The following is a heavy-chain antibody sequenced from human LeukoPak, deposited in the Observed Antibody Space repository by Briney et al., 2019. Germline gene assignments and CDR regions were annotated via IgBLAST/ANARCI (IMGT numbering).Heavy chain of an antibody. J-gene: IGHJ4*02. CDR1: GGSISSSSYY. V-gene: IGHV4-39*01. D-gene: IGHD3-9*01. CDR2: IYYSGST. CDR3: ARRSYDILTGYYNVDY. Sequence: SETLSLTCTVSGGSISSSSYYWGWIRQPPGKGLEWIGSIYYSGSTYYNPSLKSRVTISVDTSKNQFSLKLSSVNAADTAVYYCARRSYDILTGYYNVDYWGQGTLVTVSS.